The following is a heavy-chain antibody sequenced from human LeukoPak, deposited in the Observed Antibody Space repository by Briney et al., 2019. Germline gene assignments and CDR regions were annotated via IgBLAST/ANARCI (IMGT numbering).Heavy chain of an antibody. CDR2: INSDDTTT. CDR1: GFTFTNYW. J-gene: IGHJ4*02. CDR3: ARGDCSGDSCYSIDY. Sequence: GGSLRLSCAASGFTFTNYWMHWVRQIPGKGLVWVSRINSDDTTTTYADAVKGRFTISRDNAKNTLYLQMNSLTADDTAIYYCARGDCSGDSCYSIDYWGQGTLVIVSS. V-gene: IGHV3-74*01. D-gene: IGHD2-15*01.